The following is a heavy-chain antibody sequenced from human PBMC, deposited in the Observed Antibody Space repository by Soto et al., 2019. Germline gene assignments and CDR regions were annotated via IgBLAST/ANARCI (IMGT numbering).Heavy chain of an antibody. V-gene: IGHV4-31*03. CDR2: IYYSGST. J-gene: IGHJ5*02. CDR1: GGSISSGGYY. Sequence: SETLSLTCTVSGGSISSGGYYWSWIRQHPGKGLEWIGYIYYSGSTYYNPSLKSRVTISVDTSKNQFSLKLSSVTAADTAVYYCARGIDYPNWFDPWGQGALVPVSS. D-gene: IGHD4-17*01. CDR3: ARGIDYPNWFDP.